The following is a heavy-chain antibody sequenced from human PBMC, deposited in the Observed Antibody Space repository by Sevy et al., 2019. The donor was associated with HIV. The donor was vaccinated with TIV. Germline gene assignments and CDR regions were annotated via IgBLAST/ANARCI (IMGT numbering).Heavy chain of an antibody. J-gene: IGHJ4*02. CDR1: GGSVSSGSYY. V-gene: IGHV4-61*01. Sequence: SETLSLTCTVSGGSVSSGSYYWSWIRQPPGKGLEWIGYIYYSGSTNYNPSLKSRVTISVDTSKNQFSLKLSSVTAADTAVYYCARQWTAMGTPYYFDYWGQGTLVTVSS. CDR2: IYYSGST. D-gene: IGHD5-18*01. CDR3: ARQWTAMGTPYYFDY.